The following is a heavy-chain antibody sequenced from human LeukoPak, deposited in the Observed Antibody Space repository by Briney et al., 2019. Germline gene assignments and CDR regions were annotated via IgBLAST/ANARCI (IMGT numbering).Heavy chain of an antibody. J-gene: IGHJ4*02. Sequence: SETLSLTCTVSGGSISSYYWSWIRQPAGKGLEWIGRIYTSGSTNYNPSLKSRVTISVDKSKNQFSLKLSSVTAADTAVYYCAGGVWDSSGYYSFDYWGQGTLVTVSS. D-gene: IGHD3-22*01. V-gene: IGHV4-4*07. CDR2: IYTSGST. CDR3: AGGVWDSSGYYSFDY. CDR1: GGSISSYY.